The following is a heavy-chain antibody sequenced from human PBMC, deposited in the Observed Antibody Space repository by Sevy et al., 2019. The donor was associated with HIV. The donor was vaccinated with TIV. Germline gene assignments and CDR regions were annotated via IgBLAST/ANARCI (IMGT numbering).Heavy chain of an antibody. CDR2: ISAYNGNT. CDR3: ARGNDYSNPGWVDP. J-gene: IGHJ5*02. V-gene: IGHV1-18*01. Sequence: ASVKVSCKASGYTFTNYGISWVRQAPAQGVEWMGWISAYNGNTNYAQKLQGRVTMTTDTSTSKDYMELKSLSSDATDAYYYARGNDYSNPGWVDPWGQGTLVTVSS. D-gene: IGHD4-4*01. CDR1: GYTFTNYG.